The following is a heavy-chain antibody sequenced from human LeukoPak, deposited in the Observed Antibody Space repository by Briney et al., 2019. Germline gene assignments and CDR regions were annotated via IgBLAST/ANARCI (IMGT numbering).Heavy chain of an antibody. Sequence: GGSLRLSCAASGFTFSSYSMNWVRQAPGKGLEWVSSISSSSSYIYYANSVKGRFTISRDNVKNSLYLQMNSLRAEDTAVYYSARGDYDYVWGTYRYASYYYYGMDVWGQGTTVTVSS. CDR3: ARGDYDYVWGTYRYASYYYYGMDV. D-gene: IGHD3-16*02. CDR2: ISSSSSYI. J-gene: IGHJ6*02. CDR1: GFTFSSYS. V-gene: IGHV3-21*01.